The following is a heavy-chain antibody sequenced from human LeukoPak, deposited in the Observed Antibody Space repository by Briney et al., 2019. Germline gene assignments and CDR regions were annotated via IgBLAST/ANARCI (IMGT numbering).Heavy chain of an antibody. CDR2: IIPIFGTA. V-gene: IGHV1-69*05. CDR1: GGTFSSYA. J-gene: IGHJ4*02. CDR3: ARGDDYGNYLCGNY. Sequence: ASVKVSCKASGGTFSSYAISWVRQAAGQGREGRGGIIPIFGTANYAQKFQGRVTITTDESTSTAYMELSSLRSEDTALYYSARGDDYGNYLCGNYWGQGTLVTVSS. D-gene: IGHD4-11*01.